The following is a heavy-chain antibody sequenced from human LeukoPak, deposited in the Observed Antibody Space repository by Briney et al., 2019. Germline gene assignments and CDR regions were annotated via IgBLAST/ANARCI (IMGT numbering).Heavy chain of an antibody. D-gene: IGHD2-2*01. CDR2: ISYDGSNK. Sequence: PGGSLRLSCAASGFTFSSYAMHWVRQAPGKGLEWVAVISYDGSNKYYADSVKGRFTISRDNSKNTLYLQMNSLRAEDTAVYYCARAGFGVVVPAARGGIDYWGQGTLVTVSS. CDR1: GFTFSSYA. CDR3: ARAGFGVVVPAARGGIDY. J-gene: IGHJ4*02. V-gene: IGHV3-30-3*01.